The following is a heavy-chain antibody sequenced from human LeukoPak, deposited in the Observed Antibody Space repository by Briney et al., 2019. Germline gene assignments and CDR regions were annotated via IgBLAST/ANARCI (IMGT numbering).Heavy chain of an antibody. CDR3: AKDFQYAPAAPSDWFDP. V-gene: IGHV3-23*01. CDR2: ISGSGGST. D-gene: IGHD2-2*01. CDR1: GFTFSSYA. J-gene: IGHJ5*02. Sequence: PGGSLRLSCAASGFTFSSYAMSWVRQAPGKGLEWVSAISGSGGSTYYADSVKGRFTISRDNSKNTLYLQMNSLRAEDTAVYYCAKDFQYAPAAPSDWFDPWGQGTLVTVSS.